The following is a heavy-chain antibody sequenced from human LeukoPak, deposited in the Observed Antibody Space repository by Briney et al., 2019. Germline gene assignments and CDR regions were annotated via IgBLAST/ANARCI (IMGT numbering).Heavy chain of an antibody. D-gene: IGHD6-19*01. CDR2: INPNSGGT. CDR1: GYTFSGYY. J-gene: IGHJ4*02. Sequence: GASVKVSCKASGYTFSGYYMHWGRQAPGQGLEWMGWINPNSGGTKYAQKFQGRVTMTRDTSISTAYMEVRRLRSDDTAVYHCARDSAGYSSGWTFFDYWGQGTLVTVSS. CDR3: ARDSAGYSSGWTFFDY. V-gene: IGHV1-2*02.